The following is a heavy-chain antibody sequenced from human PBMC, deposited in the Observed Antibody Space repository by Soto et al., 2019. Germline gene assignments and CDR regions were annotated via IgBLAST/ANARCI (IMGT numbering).Heavy chain of an antibody. CDR1: GFAFDSYW. J-gene: IGHJ4*02. Sequence: GGSLRLSCAASGFAFDSYWMHWVRQVPGEGPVWVSRIDYDGTTTTYADSVKGRFTISRDNAKNTLYLQMNSLRAEDTAVYYCARGPRPSSAGTGAYWGQGTLVTVSS. D-gene: IGHD6-13*01. V-gene: IGHV3-74*01. CDR3: ARGPRPSSAGTGAY. CDR2: IDYDGTTT.